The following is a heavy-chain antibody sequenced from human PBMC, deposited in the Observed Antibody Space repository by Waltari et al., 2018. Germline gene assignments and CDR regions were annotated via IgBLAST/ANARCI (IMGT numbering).Heavy chain of an antibody. J-gene: IGHJ4*02. CDR1: GYSISSGYY. V-gene: IGHV4-38-2*01. Sequence: QVQLQESGPGQVKPSETLSLTCAVSGYSISSGYYWGWIRQPPGKGLEWIGSIYHSGSTYYNPSLKSRVTISVDTSKNQFSLKLSSVTAADTAVYYCARQGRSGDYRFDYWGQGTLVTVSS. D-gene: IGHD4-17*01. CDR2: IYHSGST. CDR3: ARQGRSGDYRFDY.